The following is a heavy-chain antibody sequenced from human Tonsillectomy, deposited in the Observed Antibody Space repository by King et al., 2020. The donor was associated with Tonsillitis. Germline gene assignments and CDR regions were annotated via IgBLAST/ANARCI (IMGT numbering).Heavy chain of an antibody. CDR3: VAEDLA. J-gene: IGHJ5*02. Sequence: QLVQSGGGLVQPGGSLRLSCAASGFMFSSYVMHWVRQAPGKGLEYVSAISSNGGSTFYADSVKGRFSISRDNSKNTLYLQMSSLRAEDTAVYYCVAEDLAWGQGPLVTVSS. CDR1: GFMFSSYV. V-gene: IGHV3-64D*06. CDR2: ISSNGGST.